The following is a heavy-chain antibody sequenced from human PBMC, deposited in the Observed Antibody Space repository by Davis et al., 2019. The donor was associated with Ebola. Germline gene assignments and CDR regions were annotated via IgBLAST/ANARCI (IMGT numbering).Heavy chain of an antibody. D-gene: IGHD5-12*01. CDR3: ARGGAYGYAFDH. CDR2: IWYDGINK. CDR1: GFTFSSYG. Sequence: GGSLRLSCAASGFTFSSYGMHWVRQAPGKGLEWVAVIWYDGINKYYADSVKGRFTVSRDNSKNTLSLQMNSLRAEDTAVYYCARGGAYGYAFDHWGQGTLVTVSS. V-gene: IGHV3-30*19. J-gene: IGHJ4*02.